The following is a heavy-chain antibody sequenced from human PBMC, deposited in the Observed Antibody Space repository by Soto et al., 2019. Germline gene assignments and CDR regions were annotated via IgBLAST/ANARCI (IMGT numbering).Heavy chain of an antibody. CDR1: GFTFSGHA. CDR2: IWYDGSNK. D-gene: IGHD6-19*01. V-gene: IGHV3-33*01. Sequence: QVQVVESGGGVVQPGRSLRLSCTASGFTFSGHAMHWVRQPPGKGLEWVAQIWYDGSNKYYADSVKGRFTISRDNSKKTLYVQMDSLRVEDTAVYYCARDGQSLAPYALAVWGQGTSVTVSS. J-gene: IGHJ6*02. CDR3: ARDGQSLAPYALAV.